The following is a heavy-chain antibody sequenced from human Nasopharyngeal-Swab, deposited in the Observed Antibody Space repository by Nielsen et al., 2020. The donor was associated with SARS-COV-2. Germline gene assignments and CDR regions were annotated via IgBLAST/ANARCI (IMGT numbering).Heavy chain of an antibody. D-gene: IGHD2-2*03. V-gene: IGHV4-39*01. CDR3: AWIDYHYGMDV. Sequence: SEPLSLTCSVSGTSISSSFYWGWIRQPPGKGLEWIGSVSYNGNTYYKPSLKSRVTISLHTSKNQFSLKVTSVTAADTAVYFCAWIDYHYGMDVWGQGSTVTVSS. CDR1: GTSISSSFY. J-gene: IGHJ6*02. CDR2: VSYNGNT.